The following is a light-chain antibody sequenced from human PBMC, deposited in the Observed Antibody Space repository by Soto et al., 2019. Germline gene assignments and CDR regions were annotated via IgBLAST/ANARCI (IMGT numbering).Light chain of an antibody. CDR3: QQLHGYPIT. J-gene: IGKJ5*01. V-gene: IGKV1-12*01. CDR1: RDISNS. CDR2: GAS. Sequence: DIQMTQSPSSGSASVGDRLTITCRASRDISNSLAWYQQTPGKAPKLLLRGASSLHRGVPSRFSGSGSGTHFTLTISSLQPEDFATYYCQQLHGYPITFGQGTRVEIK.